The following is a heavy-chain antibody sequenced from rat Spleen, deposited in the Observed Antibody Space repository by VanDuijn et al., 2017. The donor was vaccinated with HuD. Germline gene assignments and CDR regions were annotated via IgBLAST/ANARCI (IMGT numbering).Heavy chain of an antibody. V-gene: IGHV5-7*01. Sequence: EVQLVESDGGLVQPGRSLKLSCAASGFTFSDYYMAWVRQAPKKGLEWVATLIYDGSSTYFRDSVKGRFTISRDNAKSTLSLQMDSLRSEDTATYYCARRHYGYTDYFDYWGQGVMVTVSS. CDR2: LIYDGSST. D-gene: IGHD1-9*01. J-gene: IGHJ2*01. CDR3: ARRHYGYTDYFDY. CDR1: GFTFSDYY.